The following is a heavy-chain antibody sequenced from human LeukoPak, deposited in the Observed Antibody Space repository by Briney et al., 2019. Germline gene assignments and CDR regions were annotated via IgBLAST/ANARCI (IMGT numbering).Heavy chain of an antibody. D-gene: IGHD2-8*01. V-gene: IGHV3-53*01. CDR1: GFTVSSTY. CDR2: IYSAGSS. Sequence: GGSLRLSCAASGFTVSSTYMSWVRQAPGKGLEWVSIIYSAGSSYYADSVKGRFTISRDNSKNTLYLQMNSLRAEDTAVYYCAKGHCTNGICWLDWGQGTLVTVSS. CDR3: AKGHCTNGICWLD. J-gene: IGHJ4*02.